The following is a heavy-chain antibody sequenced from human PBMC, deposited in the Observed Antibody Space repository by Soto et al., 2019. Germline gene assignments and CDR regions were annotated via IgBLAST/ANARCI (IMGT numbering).Heavy chain of an antibody. V-gene: IGHV4-39*01. CDR3: ARHSQAARWKLGWGDP. D-gene: IGHD6-6*01. J-gene: IGHJ5*02. CDR1: AGSISSSNYY. Sequence: SETLSLTCTVSAGSISSSNYYWGWIRQPPGKGLEWIGSIYYSGSTYYNPSLKSRVTISVDTSKNQFSLKLSSVTAADTAVYYCARHSQAARWKLGWGDPWGQGTLVTVS. CDR2: IYYSGST.